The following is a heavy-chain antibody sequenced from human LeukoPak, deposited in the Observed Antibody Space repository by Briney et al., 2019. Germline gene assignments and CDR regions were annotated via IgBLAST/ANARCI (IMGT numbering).Heavy chain of an antibody. J-gene: IGHJ4*02. CDR1: GFTFSSYN. CDR3: ARDRGGAYDFWSGYYTGYFDY. CDR2: ISSSSSTI. D-gene: IGHD3-3*01. Sequence: GGSLRLSCAASGFTFSSYNMNWVRQAPGKGLEWVSYISSSSSTIYYADSVKGRFTISRDNAKNSLCLQMNSLRAEDTAVYYCARDRGGAYDFWSGYYTGYFDYWGQGTLVTVSS. V-gene: IGHV3-48*01.